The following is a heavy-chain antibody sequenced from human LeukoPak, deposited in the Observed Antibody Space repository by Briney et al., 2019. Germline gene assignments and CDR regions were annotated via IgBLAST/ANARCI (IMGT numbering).Heavy chain of an antibody. CDR1: GGSISSSSYY. J-gene: IGHJ6*03. CDR3: ARLPNYYYDYYMDV. V-gene: IGHV4-39*01. Sequence: SETLSLTCTVSGGSISSSSYYWGWIRQSPGKGLAWIGSIYYSGNTYYNPSLKSRVTTPVDTTKNQFSLKLSSVTAADTAVYYCARLPNYYYDYYMDVWGKRDTVTVSS. CDR2: IYYSGNT.